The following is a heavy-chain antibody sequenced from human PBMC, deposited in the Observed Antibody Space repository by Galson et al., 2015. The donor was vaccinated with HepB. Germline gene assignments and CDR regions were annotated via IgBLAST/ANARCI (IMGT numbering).Heavy chain of an antibody. D-gene: IGHD4-17*01. CDR1: GFSLSTSGVG. Sequence: PALVKPTQTLTLTCTFSGFSLSTSGVGVGWIRQPPGKALEWLALIYWNDDKRYSPSLKSRLTITKDTSKNQVVLTMTNMGPVDTATYYCAHRRNYGDYGYWGQGTLVTVSS. V-gene: IGHV2-5*01. J-gene: IGHJ4*02. CDR3: AHRRNYGDYGY. CDR2: IYWNDDK.